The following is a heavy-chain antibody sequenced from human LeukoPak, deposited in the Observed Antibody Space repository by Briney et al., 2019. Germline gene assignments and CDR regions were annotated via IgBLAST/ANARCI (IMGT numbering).Heavy chain of an antibody. CDR1: GGXTGSHY. CDR3: ARDFYASGFYFWFDP. Sequence: SETLSLTCTVSGGXTGSHYCSWIRQPAGKGLEWIGRISPSGTTHYNPSLGSRVTMSVDTSNNYFSLRLSSVSAADTAVYYCARDFYASGFYFWFDPWGQGILVTVSS. J-gene: IGHJ5*02. D-gene: IGHD2/OR15-2a*01. V-gene: IGHV4-4*07. CDR2: ISPSGTT.